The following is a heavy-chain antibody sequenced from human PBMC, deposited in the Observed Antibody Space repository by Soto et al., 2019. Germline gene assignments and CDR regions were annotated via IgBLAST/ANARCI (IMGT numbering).Heavy chain of an antibody. CDR3: ARDLPPPVS. CDR1: GYTFTSYG. Sequence: QVQLVQSGAEVKKPGASVKVSCKASGYTFTSYGISWVRQAPGQGLEWMGWINADNGNTNYAQKLQGRLTMPTDTSTSTGYMELGRLRSDGTAVYYCARDLPPPVSWGQGTLVTVSS. V-gene: IGHV1-18*01. CDR2: INADNGNT. J-gene: IGHJ4*02.